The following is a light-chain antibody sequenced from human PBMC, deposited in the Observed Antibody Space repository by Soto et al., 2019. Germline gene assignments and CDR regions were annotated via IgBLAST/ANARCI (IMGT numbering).Light chain of an antibody. J-gene: IGKJ1*01. CDR3: QQYGTSFWT. V-gene: IGKV3-20*01. Sequence: EIVLTQSPGTLSLSPGERATLSCRTSQSVSSTHLAWYQQKPGQAPRLLIYGASTRATGIPDRFSGSGSGTDFTLTISRLEPEDFAVYYCQQYGTSFWTFGQGTKVELK. CDR1: QSVSSTH. CDR2: GAS.